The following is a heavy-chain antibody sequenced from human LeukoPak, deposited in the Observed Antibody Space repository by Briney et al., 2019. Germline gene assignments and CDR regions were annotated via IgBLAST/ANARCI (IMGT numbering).Heavy chain of an antibody. Sequence: GGSLRLSCAASGFTFSSYWMSWVRQAPGKGLEWVANIKQDGSEKYYVDSVKGRFTISRDNAKNSLYLQMNSLRAEDTAVYYCARDPYRDAPNYFDHWGQGTLVTVSS. CDR2: IKQDGSEK. J-gene: IGHJ4*02. CDR1: GFTFSSYW. CDR3: ARDPYRDAPNYFDH. V-gene: IGHV3-7*01.